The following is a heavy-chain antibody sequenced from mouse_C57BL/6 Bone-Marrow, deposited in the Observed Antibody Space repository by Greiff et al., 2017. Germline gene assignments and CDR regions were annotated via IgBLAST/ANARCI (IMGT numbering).Heavy chain of an antibody. Sequence: VQLQQSGAELVRPGASVKLSCTASGFNIKDYYMHWVKQRPEQGLEWIGRIDPEDGDTEYAPQFQGKATMTADTSSTTAYRQLSSLTSEDTAVYYCTTSLIYYDYDDPVWGKGTTVTVSS. J-gene: IGHJ1*03. CDR3: TTSLIYYDYDDPV. CDR2: IDPEDGDT. CDR1: GFNIKDYY. D-gene: IGHD2-4*01. V-gene: IGHV14-1*01.